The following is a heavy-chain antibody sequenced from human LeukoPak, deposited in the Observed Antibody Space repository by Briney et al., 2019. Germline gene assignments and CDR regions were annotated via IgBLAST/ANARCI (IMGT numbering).Heavy chain of an antibody. V-gene: IGHV3-33*01. Sequence: PGTSLRLSCAASGFTFTKYGINWVRQAPGKGREWVAVIWHDGSNKYYSDSVKGRFTISRDNSKSTAYLQMNSLRAEDTAVYYCARGLEYGDYAPWGQGTLVTVSS. D-gene: IGHD4-17*01. J-gene: IGHJ5*02. CDR2: IWHDGSNK. CDR3: ARGLEYGDYAP. CDR1: GFTFTKYG.